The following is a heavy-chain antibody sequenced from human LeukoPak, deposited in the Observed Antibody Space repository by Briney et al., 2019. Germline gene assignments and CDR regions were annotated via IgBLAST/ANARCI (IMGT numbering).Heavy chain of an antibody. CDR1: GYTFTGYY. CDR2: INPNSGGT. J-gene: IGHJ6*02. V-gene: IGHV1-2*02. Sequence: ASVKVSCKASGYTFTGYYMHWVRQAPGQGLEWMGWINPNSGGTNYAQKFQGRVTMTRDTSISTAYMELSRLRSDDTAVYYCARYAEAEVGGYYGMDVWGQGATVTVSS. CDR3: ARYAEAEVGGYYGMDV. D-gene: IGHD4-23*01.